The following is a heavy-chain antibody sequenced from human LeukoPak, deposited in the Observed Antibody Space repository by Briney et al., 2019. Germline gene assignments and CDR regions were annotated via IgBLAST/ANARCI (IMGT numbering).Heavy chain of an antibody. CDR1: GGTFSSYA. CDR2: IIPIFATA. J-gene: IGHJ4*02. V-gene: IGHV1-69*05. CDR3: ATTSAYSYGYSDY. Sequence: GSWVSVSCKASGGTFSSYAIRWVRQARGQGLEWRGGIIPIFATANYPQKFQGRVTITTDESTSTAFMELSSLRSEDTAVYYCATTSAYSYGYSDYWGQGTLVTVSS. D-gene: IGHD5-18*01.